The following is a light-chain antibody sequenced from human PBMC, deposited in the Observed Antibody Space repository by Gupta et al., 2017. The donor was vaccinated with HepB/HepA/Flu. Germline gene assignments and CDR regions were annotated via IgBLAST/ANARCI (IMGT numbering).Light chain of an antibody. CDR2: QDS. Sequence: SYELTQPPSVSVSPGQTASITCSGDTLGDKYACWYQQKPGQSPVLVIYQDSKRPSGIPERFSGSNSGNTATLTISGTQAMDEADYYCQAWDSRTNVVFGGGTKLTVL. J-gene: IGLJ2*01. CDR1: TLGDKY. CDR3: QAWDSRTNVV. V-gene: IGLV3-1*01.